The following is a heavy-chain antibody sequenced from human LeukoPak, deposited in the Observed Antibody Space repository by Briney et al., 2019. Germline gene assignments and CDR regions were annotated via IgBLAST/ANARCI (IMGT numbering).Heavy chain of an antibody. Sequence: GASVKVSCKASGYTFTSYGISWVRQAPGQGLEWMGWINAYNGNTNSAQKFQGRVTMTTDTSTSTAYMELRSLRSDDTAVYYCARDPATWYYGSGTSVIGSLWDYWGQGTLVTVSS. D-gene: IGHD3-10*01. CDR1: GYTFTSYG. V-gene: IGHV1-18*01. J-gene: IGHJ4*02. CDR2: INAYNGNT. CDR3: ARDPATWYYGSGTSVIGSLWDY.